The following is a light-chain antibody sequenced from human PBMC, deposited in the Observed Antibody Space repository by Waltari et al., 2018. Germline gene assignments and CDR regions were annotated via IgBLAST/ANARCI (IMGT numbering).Light chain of an antibody. CDR3: SSFISISARVV. Sequence: QSALTQPASVSGSPGHSITISCSGTSSDPNTYNYVSWYQQHPGRGPKLIIYDVSHRPSGGSSRFSGSKSGSTASLTISGLQAEDEALYFCSSFISISARVVFGGGTKLTVL. J-gene: IGLJ2*01. CDR1: SSDPNTYNY. V-gene: IGLV2-14*03. CDR2: DVS.